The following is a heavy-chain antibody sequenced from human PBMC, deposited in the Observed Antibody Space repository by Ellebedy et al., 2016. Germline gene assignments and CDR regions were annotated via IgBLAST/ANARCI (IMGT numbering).Heavy chain of an antibody. Sequence: ASVKVSXXASGYTFTGYYMHWMRQAPGKGLEWMGGFDPEDGETIYAQKFQGRVTMTEDTSTDTAYMELSSLRSEDTAVYYCATGRIRTFDYWGQGTLVTVSS. J-gene: IGHJ4*02. CDR1: GYTFTGYY. CDR2: FDPEDGET. CDR3: ATGRIRTFDY. D-gene: IGHD1-14*01. V-gene: IGHV1-24*01.